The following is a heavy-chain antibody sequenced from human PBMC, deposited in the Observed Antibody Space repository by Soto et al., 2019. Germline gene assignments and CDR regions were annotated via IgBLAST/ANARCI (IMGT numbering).Heavy chain of an antibody. V-gene: IGHV3-30*18. CDR1: GFSFSNYG. CDR2: ISYGGSTK. D-gene: IGHD3-3*02. Sequence: PGGSLRLSCAASGFSFSNYGMHWVRLAPGRGLEWVAVISYGGSTKYYGDSVKGRFTISRDNSINTLYLQMNSLRAEDTALYYCAKDQISHFWSGFPPYYSYTMDVWGPGTTVTVSS. J-gene: IGHJ6*02. CDR3: AKDQISHFWSGFPPYYSYTMDV.